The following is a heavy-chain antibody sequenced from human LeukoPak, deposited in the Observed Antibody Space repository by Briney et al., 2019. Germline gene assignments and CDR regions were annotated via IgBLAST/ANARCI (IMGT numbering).Heavy chain of an antibody. CDR2: IYYSGST. J-gene: IGHJ4*02. D-gene: IGHD1-26*01. Sequence: PSETLSLTCTVSGGSISSSSYYWGWIRQPPGKGLEWIGYIYYSGSTNYNPSLKSRVTISVDTSKNQFSLKLSSVTAADTAVYYCARSPKGIVGATGDFDYWGQGTLVTVSS. CDR1: GGSISSSSYY. CDR3: ARSPKGIVGATGDFDY. V-gene: IGHV4-61*05.